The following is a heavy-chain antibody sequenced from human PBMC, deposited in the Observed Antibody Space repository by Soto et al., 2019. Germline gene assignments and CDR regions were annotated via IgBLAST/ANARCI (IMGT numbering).Heavy chain of an antibody. CDR3: ARAYSSSDDFDY. Sequence: GASVKVSCKASGYTFTSYDINWVRQATGQGLEYLGWMNPNSGNTGYVQKFQGRVTMTRDTSISTAYMELSSLRSEDTAVYYCARAYSSSDDFDYWGQGTLVTVSS. D-gene: IGHD3-22*01. CDR2: MNPNSGNT. CDR1: GYTFTSYD. V-gene: IGHV1-8*01. J-gene: IGHJ4*02.